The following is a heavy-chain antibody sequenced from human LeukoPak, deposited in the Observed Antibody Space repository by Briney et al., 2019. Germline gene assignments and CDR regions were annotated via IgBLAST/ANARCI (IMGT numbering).Heavy chain of an antibody. CDR2: IYDSGST. CDR3: ATRDSSSLKVDC. Sequence: SETLSLTCTVSGGSISSYYWSWIRQPPGKGLEWIGYIYDSGSTNYNPSHKSRVTISVDTSKNQFSLKLSSVTAADTAVYYCATRDSSSLKVDCWGQGTLVTVSS. CDR1: GGSISSYY. J-gene: IGHJ4*02. D-gene: IGHD6-13*01. V-gene: IGHV4-59*08.